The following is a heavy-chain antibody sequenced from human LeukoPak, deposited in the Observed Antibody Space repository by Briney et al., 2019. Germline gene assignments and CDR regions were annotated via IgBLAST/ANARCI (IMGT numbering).Heavy chain of an antibody. CDR2: IRQDGSEK. J-gene: IGHJ3*02. CDR1: GFTFSSYW. CDR3: ASQEYSGSYYGASDI. V-gene: IGHV3-7*01. D-gene: IGHD1-26*01. Sequence: GGSLRLSCAASGFTFSSYWMAWVRQAPGKGLEWVANIRQDGSEKFYVDSVKGRFTISRDNAKNSLYLQMNSLRAEDTAVYYCASQEYSGSYYGASDIWGQGTMVTVSS.